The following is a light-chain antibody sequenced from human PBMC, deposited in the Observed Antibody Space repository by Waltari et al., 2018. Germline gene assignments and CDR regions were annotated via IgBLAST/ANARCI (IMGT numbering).Light chain of an antibody. J-gene: IGKJ5*01. CDR2: GAS. Sequence: EIVLMQSPGTLSLSPGERATFSCRASQSVSSSDLAWYQQRPGQAPRLLIYGASSRATAVPDRFSGSGSGTDFTLTISRLEPEDLAVYYCQQYGSSPITFGQGTRLEIK. CDR1: QSVSSSD. V-gene: IGKV3-20*01. CDR3: QQYGSSPIT.